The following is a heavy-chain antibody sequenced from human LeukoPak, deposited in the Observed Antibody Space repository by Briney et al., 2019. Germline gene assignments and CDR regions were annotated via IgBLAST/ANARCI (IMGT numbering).Heavy chain of an antibody. V-gene: IGHV1-2*02. CDR2: INPHSGAT. J-gene: IGHJ4*02. Sequence: ASVKVSCKASGYTFTDYYMYWVRQAPGQGLESMGWINPHSGATSYAQKFQGRLTVTRDTSISTLYVELNSLTYDDTAMYYCARGELGDQYSYGPYWGQGTLVTVSS. CDR1: GYTFTDYY. CDR3: ARGELGDQYSYGPY. D-gene: IGHD5-18*01.